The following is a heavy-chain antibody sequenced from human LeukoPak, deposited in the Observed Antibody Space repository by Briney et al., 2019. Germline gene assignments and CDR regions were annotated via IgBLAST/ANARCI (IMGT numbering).Heavy chain of an antibody. Sequence: SETLSLTCTVSGGSISSHYWSWIRQPPGKGLEWIGYIYYSGSTNYNPSLKSRVTISVDTSKNQFSLKLSSATAADTAVYYCASHYYDSSGYSDYWGQGTLVTVSS. J-gene: IGHJ4*02. V-gene: IGHV4-59*08. D-gene: IGHD3-22*01. CDR1: GGSISSHY. CDR2: IYYSGST. CDR3: ASHYYDSSGYSDY.